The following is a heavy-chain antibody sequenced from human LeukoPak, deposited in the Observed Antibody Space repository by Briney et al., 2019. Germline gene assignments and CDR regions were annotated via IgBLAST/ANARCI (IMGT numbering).Heavy chain of an antibody. J-gene: IGHJ4*02. Sequence: SETLSLTCAVYGGSFSGYYWSWIRQPPGKGLEXXXXXNHSGSTNYNPSLKSRVTISVDTSKNQFSLKLSSVTAADTAVYYCARGRKRFVVVPAAIHYFDYWGQGTLVTVSS. CDR2: XNHSGST. CDR1: GGSFSGYY. CDR3: ARGRKRFVVVPAAIHYFDY. D-gene: IGHD2-2*01. V-gene: IGHV4-34*01.